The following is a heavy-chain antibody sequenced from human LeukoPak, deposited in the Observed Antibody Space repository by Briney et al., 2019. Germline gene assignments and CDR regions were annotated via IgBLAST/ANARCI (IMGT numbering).Heavy chain of an antibody. V-gene: IGHV1-69-2*01. CDR1: GYTFTDYY. D-gene: IGHD6-19*01. CDR2: VDPEDGET. Sequence: GATVKISCKVSGYTFTDYYMHWVQQAPGKGLEWMGLVDPEDGETIYAEKFQGRVTITADTSTDTAYMELSSLRSEDTAVYYCARGHDVYSSGWYKFDYWGQGTLVTVSS. CDR3: ARGHDVYSSGWYKFDY. J-gene: IGHJ4*02.